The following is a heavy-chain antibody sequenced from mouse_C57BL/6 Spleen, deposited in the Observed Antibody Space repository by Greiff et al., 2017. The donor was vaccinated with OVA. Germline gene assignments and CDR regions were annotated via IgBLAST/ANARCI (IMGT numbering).Heavy chain of an antibody. J-gene: IGHJ4*01. V-gene: IGHV1-5*01. CDR2: IYPGNSDT. D-gene: IGHD1-1*01. CDR1: GYTFSSYW. Sequence: VQLQQSGPVLARPGASVKMSCKTSGYTFSSYWMPWVKQRPGKGLEWIGAIYPGNSDTSYNQKLKGKAKLTAVTSASTAYMELSSLTNEDSAVYYCTRWGCYYVLDYWGQGTSVTVSS. CDR3: TRWGCYYVLDY.